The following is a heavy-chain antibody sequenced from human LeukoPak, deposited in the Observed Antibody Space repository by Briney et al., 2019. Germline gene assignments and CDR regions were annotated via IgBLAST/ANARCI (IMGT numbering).Heavy chain of an antibody. CDR2: IKSKTDGGTT. CDR3: TTARLLWFGELADY. CDR1: GFTFSNAW. J-gene: IGHJ4*02. V-gene: IGHV3-15*01. D-gene: IGHD3-10*01. Sequence: GGSLRLSCAASGFTFSNAWMSWVRQAPGKGLEWVGRIKSKTDGGTTDYAAPVKGRFTISRDDSKNTLYLQMNSLKTEDTAVYYCTTARLLWFGELADYWGQGTLVTVSS.